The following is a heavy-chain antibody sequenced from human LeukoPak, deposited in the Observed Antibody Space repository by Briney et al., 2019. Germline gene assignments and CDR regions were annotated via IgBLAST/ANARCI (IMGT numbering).Heavy chain of an antibody. CDR3: ARDPVEWELLLDY. CDR2: MNIDGSEK. J-gene: IGHJ4*02. V-gene: IGHV3-7*01. D-gene: IGHD1-26*01. Sequence: GGSLRLSCAASGFTFSNYWMGWVRQAPWKRLEWLANMNIDGSEKYYADSVKGRFSISRDNARNSVYLQMASLRVEDTAVYYCARDPVEWELLLDYWGQGTLVTVSS. CDR1: GFTFSNYW.